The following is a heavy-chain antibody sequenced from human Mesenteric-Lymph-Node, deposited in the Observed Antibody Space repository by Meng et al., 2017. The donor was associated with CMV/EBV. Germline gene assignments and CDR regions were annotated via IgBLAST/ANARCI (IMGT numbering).Heavy chain of an antibody. CDR3: AGDQGQWGDLGGQYDY. J-gene: IGHJ4*02. CDR2: MNPNSGNT. V-gene: IGHV1-8*01. CDR1: GYTFTSYD. Sequence: ASVKVSCKASGYTFTSYDINWVRQATGQGLEWMGWMNPNSGNTGYAQKFQGRVTMTRNTSISTAYMELSRLRSDDTAVYYCAGDQGQWGDLGGQYDYWGQGTLVTVSS. D-gene: IGHD3-16*01.